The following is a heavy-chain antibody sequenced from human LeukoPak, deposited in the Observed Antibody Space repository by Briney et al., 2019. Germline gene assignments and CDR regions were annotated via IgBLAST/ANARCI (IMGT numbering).Heavy chain of an antibody. J-gene: IGHJ4*02. Sequence: GGSLRLSCAASGFTFSSYGMHWVRQAPGKGLEWVAFIRYDGSNKYYADSVKGRFTISRDNSKNTLYLQMNSLRAEDTAVYYCAKDFSVYYYDSRVFDYWGQGTLVTVSS. CDR1: GFTFSSYG. CDR3: AKDFSVYYYDSRVFDY. CDR2: IRYDGSNK. V-gene: IGHV3-30*02. D-gene: IGHD3-22*01.